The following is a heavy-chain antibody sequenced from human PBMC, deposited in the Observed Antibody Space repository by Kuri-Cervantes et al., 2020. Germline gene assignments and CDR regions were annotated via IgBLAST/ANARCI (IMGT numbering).Heavy chain of an antibody. Sequence: SGPTLVKPTQTLTLTCTFSGFSLSTSGVGVGWIRQPPGKALEWLALIYWDDDKRYSPSLESRLTITKDTSKNQVVLTMTNMDPVDTATYYCAHSQAVINFGAFDIWGQGTMVTVSS. V-gene: IGHV2-5*02. CDR2: IYWDDDK. CDR3: AHSQAVINFGAFDI. CDR1: GFSLSTSGVG. D-gene: IGHD3-10*01. J-gene: IGHJ3*02.